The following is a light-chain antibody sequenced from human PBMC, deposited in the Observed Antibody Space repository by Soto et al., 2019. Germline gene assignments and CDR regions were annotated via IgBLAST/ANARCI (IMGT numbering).Light chain of an antibody. J-gene: IGKJ2*01. Sequence: EIVLTQSPGTLSLSPGERATLSCRASQSVSSNHLAWYQQKPGQAPRLLIYDSTSRATGIPDRFSGSGSRTDFTLTITRLEPEDFAVYFCHLYGGSPPHTFCQGTKVEIK. CDR2: DST. CDR1: QSVSSNH. CDR3: HLYGGSPPHT. V-gene: IGKV3-20*01.